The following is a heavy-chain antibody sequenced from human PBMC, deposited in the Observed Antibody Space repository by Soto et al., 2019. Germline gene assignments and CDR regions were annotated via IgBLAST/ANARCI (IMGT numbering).Heavy chain of an antibody. Sequence: GGSLRLSCAASGFTFSSYGMHWVRQAPGKGLEWVAVISYDGSNKYYADSVKGRFTISRDNAKNSLYLQMNSLRAEDTAVYYCARDALPPNAEYFQHWGQGTLVTVSS. CDR1: GFTFSSYG. V-gene: IGHV3-30*03. J-gene: IGHJ1*01. CDR2: ISYDGSNK. CDR3: ARDALPPNAEYFQH.